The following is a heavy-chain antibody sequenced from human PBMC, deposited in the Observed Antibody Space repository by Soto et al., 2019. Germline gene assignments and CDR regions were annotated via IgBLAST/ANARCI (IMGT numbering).Heavy chain of an antibody. CDR1: GYTFTSYA. V-gene: IGHV1-3*01. CDR2: INAGNGNT. Sequence: QVQLVQSGAEVKKPGASVKVSCKASGYTFTSYAMHWVRQAPGQRLEWMGWINAGNGNTKYSQKFQGRVTITRDTSASTAYMELSSLRSEDTAVYYCASGVIVATITGYYYYGMDVWGQGTTVTVSS. J-gene: IGHJ6*02. D-gene: IGHD5-12*01. CDR3: ASGVIVATITGYYYYGMDV.